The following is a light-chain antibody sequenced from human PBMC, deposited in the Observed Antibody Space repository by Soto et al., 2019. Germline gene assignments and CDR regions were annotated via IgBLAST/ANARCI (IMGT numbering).Light chain of an antibody. CDR3: QYYGGSPRT. V-gene: IGKV3D-15*01. Sequence: EIVMTQSPATLSASPGERVTLSCRVSQRVSGNLAWYQQKPGQAPRLLIYGAVTRATGIPARFSGRGSGTEFTLTISRLEPEDFAVYYCQYYGGSPRTFGRGTKVDIK. J-gene: IGKJ1*01. CDR2: GAV. CDR1: QRVSGN.